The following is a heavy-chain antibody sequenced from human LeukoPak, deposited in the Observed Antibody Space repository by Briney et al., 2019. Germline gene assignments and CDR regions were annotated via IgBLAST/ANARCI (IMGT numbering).Heavy chain of an antibody. CDR3: ARGHYDFWSGYFHYFDY. CDR1: GGSISSGGYY. D-gene: IGHD3-3*01. Sequence: SETLSLTCTVSGGSISSGGYYWSWIRQHPGKGLEWIGYIYYSGSTNYNPSLKSRVTISVDTSKNQFSLKLSSVTAADTAVYYCARGHYDFWSGYFHYFDYWGQGTLVTVSS. V-gene: IGHV4-61*08. CDR2: IYYSGST. J-gene: IGHJ4*02.